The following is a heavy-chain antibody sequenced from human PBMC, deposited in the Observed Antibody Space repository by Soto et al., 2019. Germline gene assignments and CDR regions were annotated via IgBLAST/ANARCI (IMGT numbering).Heavy chain of an antibody. Sequence: PLLLTQSQTLSLTCAISGDSVSSNSAAWNWIRQSPSRGLEWLGRTYYRSKWYNDYAVSVKSRITINPDTSKNQFSLQLNSVTPEDTAVYYCARDNGDYAGKYYYYYYMDVWGKGTTVTVSS. D-gene: IGHD4-17*01. CDR2: TYYRSKWYN. CDR3: ARDNGDYAGKYYYYYYMDV. CDR1: GDSVSSNSAA. V-gene: IGHV6-1*01. J-gene: IGHJ6*03.